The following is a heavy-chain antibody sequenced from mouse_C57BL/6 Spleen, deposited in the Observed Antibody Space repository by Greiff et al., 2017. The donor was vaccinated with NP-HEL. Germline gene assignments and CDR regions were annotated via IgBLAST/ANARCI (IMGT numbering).Heavy chain of an antibody. CDR1: GFSLTSYG. V-gene: IGHV2-5*01. Sequence: VQGVESGPGLVQPSQSLSITCTVSGFSLTSYGVHWVRQSPGKGLEWLGVIWRGGSTDYNAAFMSRLSITKDNSKSQVFFKMNSLQADDTAIYYCAKNLDYGSSYGYFDVWGTGTTVTVSS. J-gene: IGHJ1*03. CDR2: IWRGGST. CDR3: AKNLDYGSSYGYFDV. D-gene: IGHD1-1*01.